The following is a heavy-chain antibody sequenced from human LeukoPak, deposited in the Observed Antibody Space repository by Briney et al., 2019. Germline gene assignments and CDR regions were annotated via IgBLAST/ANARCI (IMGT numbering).Heavy chain of an antibody. D-gene: IGHD3-10*01. V-gene: IGHV4-34*01. CDR2: INHSGST. CDR3: ARKVGVRGVFDY. J-gene: IGHJ4*02. Sequence: PSETLSLTCAVYGGSFSGYYWSWIRQPPGKGLEWIGEINHSGSTNYNPSLKSRVTISVDTSKNQFSLKPSSVTAADTAVYYCARKVGVRGVFDYWGQGTLVTVSS. CDR1: GGSFSGYY.